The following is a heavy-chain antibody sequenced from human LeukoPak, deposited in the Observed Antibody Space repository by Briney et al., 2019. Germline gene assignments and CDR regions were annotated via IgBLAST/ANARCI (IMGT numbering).Heavy chain of an antibody. CDR2: IKEDGSQK. Sequence: GGSLRLSCAASGFTFRDYWMSWVRQSPGKGLEWVANIKEDGSQKYDVDSVRGRFTISRDNAKNSLFLQMDSLRTEDTAVYYCAKDSRFCTGYDCRGDAFDSWGQGTMVTITS. J-gene: IGHJ3*02. CDR3: AKDSRFCTGYDCRGDAFDS. V-gene: IGHV3-7*01. D-gene: IGHD2-8*02. CDR1: GFTFRDYW.